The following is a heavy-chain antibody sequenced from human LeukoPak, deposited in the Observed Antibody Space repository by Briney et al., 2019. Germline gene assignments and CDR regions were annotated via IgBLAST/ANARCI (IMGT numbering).Heavy chain of an antibody. CDR1: GYSFTTYW. Sequence: GESLKISCRGSGYSFTTYWIGWVRQMPGKGLEWMGIIYPGDSDTRYSPSVQGQVTISADKSISTAYLQWSTLQASDTAMYYCARRQGYTYGSFDYWGQGTLVTVSS. J-gene: IGHJ4*02. CDR2: IYPGDSDT. D-gene: IGHD5-18*01. CDR3: ARRQGYTYGSFDY. V-gene: IGHV5-51*01.